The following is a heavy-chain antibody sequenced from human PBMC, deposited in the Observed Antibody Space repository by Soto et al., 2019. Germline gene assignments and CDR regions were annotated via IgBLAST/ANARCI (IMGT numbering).Heavy chain of an antibody. CDR2: LYHIDGS. D-gene: IGHD1-1*01. J-gene: IGHJ3*01. CDR1: GFTISGKKY. V-gene: IGHV3-53*01. CDR3: ATWHEREHAYDV. Sequence: DVQLVESGGGLIQPGESLRLSCGAFGFTISGKKYVAWVRQAPGKGLEWVSALYHIDGSFYADSVKGRFTTSSDSSKTTVYLQMNDLRPDDTAVYYCATWHEREHAYDVWGLGTTVTVSS.